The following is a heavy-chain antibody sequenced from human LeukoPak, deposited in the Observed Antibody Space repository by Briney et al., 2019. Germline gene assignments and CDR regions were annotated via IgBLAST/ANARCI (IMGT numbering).Heavy chain of an antibody. D-gene: IGHD6-13*01. CDR1: GGTFSSYA. J-gene: IGHJ4*02. CDR2: IIPIFGTA. CDR3: ASGGNQQLEHGY. Sequence: ASVNVSCKASGGTFSSYAISWVRQAPGQGLEWMGGIIPIFGTANYAQKFQGRVTITADESTSTAYMELSSLRSEDTAVYYCASGGNQQLEHGYWGQGTLVTVSS. V-gene: IGHV1-69*13.